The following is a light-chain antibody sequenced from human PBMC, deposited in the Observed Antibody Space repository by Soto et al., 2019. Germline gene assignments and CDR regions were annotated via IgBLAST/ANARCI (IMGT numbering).Light chain of an antibody. V-gene: IGLV2-14*03. CDR2: DVS. J-gene: IGLJ1*01. CDR1: SSDVCGYNY. CDR3: SSYTTSNTRQIV. Sequence: SALTQPASVSGSPGQSITLSCTGTSSDVCGYNYVSWYQHHPGKAPKLMIYDVSNRPSGVSNRFSGSKSGNTASLTISGLQPEDEADYYCSSYTTSNTRQIVFGTGTKLTVL.